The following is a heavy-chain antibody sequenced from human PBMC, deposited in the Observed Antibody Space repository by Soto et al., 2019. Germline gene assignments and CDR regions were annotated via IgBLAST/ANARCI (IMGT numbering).Heavy chain of an antibody. CDR3: ATPTNLGGFMIYYINLDF. Sequence: AGVKVSCQISGHTLTEFSIHWVRQAPGKGLEWMGHFDPEGGAASYAHKWHGRVTVTEDAVADTAYMELGGRNSDDTAVNFSATPTNLGGFMIYYINLDFWGQGTAVPVSS. V-gene: IGHV1-24*01. D-gene: IGHD3-16*01. CDR1: GHTLTEFS. CDR2: FDPEGGAA. J-gene: IGHJ4*02.